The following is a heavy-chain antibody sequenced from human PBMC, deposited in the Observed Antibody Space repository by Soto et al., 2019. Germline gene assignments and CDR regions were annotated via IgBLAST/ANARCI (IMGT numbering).Heavy chain of an antibody. V-gene: IGHV1-69*12. J-gene: IGHJ6*02. CDR3: ARDTIVLVPAAKIYYYYYGMDV. Sequence: QVQLVQSGAEVKKPGSSVKVSCKASGGTFSSYAISWVRQAPGQGLEWMGGITPIFGTANYAQKFQGRVRITADESTSTAYMELSSLRSEDTAVYYCARDTIVLVPAAKIYYYYYGMDVWGQGTTVTVSS. CDR2: ITPIFGTA. CDR1: GGTFSSYA. D-gene: IGHD2-2*01.